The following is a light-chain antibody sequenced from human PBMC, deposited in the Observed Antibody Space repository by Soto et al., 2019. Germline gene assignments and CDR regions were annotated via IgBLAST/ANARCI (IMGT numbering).Light chain of an antibody. CDR1: QSVDSN. CDR3: QQFGSSPPWT. CDR2: DAS. V-gene: IGKV3-20*01. J-gene: IGKJ1*01. Sequence: EIVMTQSPATLSVSPGDGATLSCRASQSVDSNLAWYQQKPGQTPRLLIYDASTRATGIPDRFSGGGSGTDFTLTISRLEPEDFAVYFCQQFGSSPPWTFGQGTMVDIK.